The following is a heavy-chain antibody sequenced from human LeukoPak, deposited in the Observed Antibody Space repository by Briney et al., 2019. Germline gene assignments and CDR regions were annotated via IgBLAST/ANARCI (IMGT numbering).Heavy chain of an antibody. CDR1: GFTFSSYG. CDR3: AKVGDVTGFDY. J-gene: IGHJ4*02. D-gene: IGHD1-20*01. CDR2: ISSNGRST. Sequence: GGSLRLSCAASGFTFSSYGMHWVRQAPGKGLEYVSGISSNGRSTYYANSVKGRFTISRDNSKNTLYLQMNSLRAEDTAVYYCAKVGDVTGFDYWGQGTLVTVSS. V-gene: IGHV3-64*01.